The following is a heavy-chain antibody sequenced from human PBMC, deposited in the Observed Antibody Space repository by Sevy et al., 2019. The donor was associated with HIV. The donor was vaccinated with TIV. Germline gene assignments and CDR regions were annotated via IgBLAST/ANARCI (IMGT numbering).Heavy chain of an antibody. V-gene: IGHV3-23*01. CDR2: ISGSGGST. Sequence: GGSLRLSCAASGFTFSSYAMSWVRQAPGKGLEWVSAISGSGGSTYYADSVKGRFTISRDNSKNTLYLQMNSLRAEDTAVYYCAKDAVVRGASSYGMDVWGQGTTVTVSS. D-gene: IGHD3-10*01. J-gene: IGHJ6*02. CDR3: AKDAVVRGASSYGMDV. CDR1: GFTFSSYA.